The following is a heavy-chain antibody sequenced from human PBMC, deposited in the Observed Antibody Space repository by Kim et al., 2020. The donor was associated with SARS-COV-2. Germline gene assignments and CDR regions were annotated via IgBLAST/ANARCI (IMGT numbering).Heavy chain of an antibody. CDR2: INAGNGNT. CDR3: ARDPTALDFYSSSWYVGSGFLDY. V-gene: IGHV1-3*01. CDR1: GYTFTSYA. J-gene: IGHJ4*02. Sequence: ASVKVSCKASGYTFTSYAMHWVRQAPGQRLEWMGWINAGNGNTKYSQKFQGRVTITRDTSASTAYMELSSLRSEDTAVYYCARDPTALDFYSSSWYVGSGFLDYWGQATLVTVSS. D-gene: IGHD6-13*01.